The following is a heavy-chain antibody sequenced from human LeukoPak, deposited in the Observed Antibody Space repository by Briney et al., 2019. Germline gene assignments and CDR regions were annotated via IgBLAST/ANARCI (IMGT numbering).Heavy chain of an antibody. CDR1: GGSISSYY. V-gene: IGHV4-59*01. D-gene: IGHD6-13*01. CDR3: ARARGRAAAGPFDY. J-gene: IGHJ4*02. Sequence: SETLSLTCTVSGGSISSYYWSWIRQPPGKGLEWIGYIYYSGSTNYNPSLKSRVTISVDTSKNQFSLKRSSVTAADTAVYYCARARGRAAAGPFDYWGQGTLVTVSS. CDR2: IYYSGST.